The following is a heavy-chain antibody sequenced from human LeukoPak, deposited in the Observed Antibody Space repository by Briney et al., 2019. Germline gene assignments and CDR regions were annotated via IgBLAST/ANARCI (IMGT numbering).Heavy chain of an antibody. CDR2: VNHSGGT. D-gene: IGHD3-3*01. CDR3: ARGQRGWSGYYNFDY. CDR1: GGSFSGYY. J-gene: IGHJ4*02. V-gene: IGHV4-34*01. Sequence: SETLSLTCAVYGGSFSGYYWSWIRQPPGKGLEWIGEVNHSGGTSYKSSLKSRITISVDTSKNQFSLKLSSVTAADTAVYYCARGQRGWSGYYNFDYWGQGTLVTVSS.